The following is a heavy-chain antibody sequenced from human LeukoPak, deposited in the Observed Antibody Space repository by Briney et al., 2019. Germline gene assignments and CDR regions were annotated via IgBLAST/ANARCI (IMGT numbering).Heavy chain of an antibody. D-gene: IGHD2-15*01. Sequence: GASVKVSCKASGYTFTNFAMNWVRQAPGQGLEWMGWINTNTGNPTYARDFTGRFVLSLDTSVRTAYLQIDSLRPEDTAVYYCARVGGGGYCSDGTCYPTYWGQGTLVTVSS. CDR1: GYTFTNFA. CDR2: INTNTGNP. CDR3: ARVGGGGYCSDGTCYPTY. J-gene: IGHJ4*02. V-gene: IGHV7-4-1*01.